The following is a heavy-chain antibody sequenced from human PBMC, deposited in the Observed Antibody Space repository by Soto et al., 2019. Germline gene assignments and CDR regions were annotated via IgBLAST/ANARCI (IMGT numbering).Heavy chain of an antibody. CDR3: ARGRYCLTGRCFPNWFDS. D-gene: IGHD2-15*01. CDR2: IYKSTTT. V-gene: IGHV4-30-4*01. J-gene: IGHJ5*01. CDR1: GDSISTVDYF. Sequence: SETLSLTCSVSGDSISTVDYFWAWIRQPPGQALEYIGYIYKSTTTCYNPSFESRVAISLDTSKSQFSLTVTSVTAADTAVCFCARGRYCLTGRCFPNWFDSWGQGTLVTVSS.